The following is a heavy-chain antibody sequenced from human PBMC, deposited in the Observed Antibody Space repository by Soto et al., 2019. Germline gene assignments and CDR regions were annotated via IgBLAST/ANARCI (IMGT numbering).Heavy chain of an antibody. D-gene: IGHD2-21*02. J-gene: IGHJ4*02. CDR1: GGSFSGYY. CDR2: INHSGST. CDR3: ARATNCGGDCYSLNYFEY. V-gene: IGHV4-34*01. Sequence: PSETLSLTCAVYGGSFSGYYWSWIRQPPGKGLEWIGEINHSGSTNYNPSLKSRVTISVDTSKNQFSLKLSSVTAADTAVCYCARATNCGGDCYSLNYFEYWGQGTLVTVSS.